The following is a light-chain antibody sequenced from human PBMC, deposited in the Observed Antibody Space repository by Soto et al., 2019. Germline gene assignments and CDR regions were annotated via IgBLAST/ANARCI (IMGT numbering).Light chain of an antibody. V-gene: IGLV2-8*01. CDR3: SSYAGNNDLA. CDR1: SSDVGAYNY. J-gene: IGLJ2*01. CDR2: EAI. Sequence: QSALTQPPSASGSLGQSVTISCTGTSSDVGAYNYVSWYQQHPGKAPKLIIFEAIKRPPGVPDRFSGSKSGNTASLVVSGLQADDEADYYCSSYAGNNDLAFGGGTKVTVL.